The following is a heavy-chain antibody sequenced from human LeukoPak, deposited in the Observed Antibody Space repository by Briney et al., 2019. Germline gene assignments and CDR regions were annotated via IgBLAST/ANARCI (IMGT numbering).Heavy chain of an antibody. CDR1: GFTLSSYG. V-gene: IGHV3-33*01. Sequence: GGSLRLPWAASGFTLSSYGMHWVRQAPGKGLEWVAVIWYDGSNKYYADSVKGRFTISRDNSKNTLYLQMNSLRAEDTAVYYYATGHTHIAYWGQGTLVTVSS. CDR3: ATGHTHIAY. CDR2: IWYDGSNK. J-gene: IGHJ4*02. D-gene: IGHD2-2*02.